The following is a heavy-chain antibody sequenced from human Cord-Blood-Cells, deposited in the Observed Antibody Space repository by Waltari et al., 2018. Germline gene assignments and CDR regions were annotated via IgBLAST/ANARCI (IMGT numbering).Heavy chain of an antibody. CDR2: INPNSGDT. D-gene: IGHD2-21*01. CDR3: ARDVMATIDY. J-gene: IGHJ4*02. CDR1: GYTFTGNY. V-gene: IGHV1-2*02. Sequence: QVQLVQSGAEVKKPGASVKVSCKASGYTFTGNYMHWVRQAPGQGLEWMGWINPNSGDTNYAQKFQGRVTMTRDTSISTAYMELSRLRSDDTAVYYCARDVMATIDYWGQGTLVTVSS.